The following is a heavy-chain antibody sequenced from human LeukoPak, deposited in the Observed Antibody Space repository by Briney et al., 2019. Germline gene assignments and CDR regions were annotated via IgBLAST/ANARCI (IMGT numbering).Heavy chain of an antibody. CDR2: ISGSGGST. CDR3: AKGSSTSLRPPQDWFDP. V-gene: IGHV3-23*01. Sequence: GESLKISCAASGFTFSSYAMSWVRQAPGKGLEWVSAISGSGGSTYYADSVKGRFTISRDNSKNTLYLQMNSLRAEDTAVYYCAKGSSTSLRPPQDWFDPWGQGTLVTVSS. D-gene: IGHD2-2*01. J-gene: IGHJ5*02. CDR1: GFTFSSYA.